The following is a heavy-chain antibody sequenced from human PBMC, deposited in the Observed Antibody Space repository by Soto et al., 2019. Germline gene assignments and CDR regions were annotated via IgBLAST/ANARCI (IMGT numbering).Heavy chain of an antibody. Sequence: GESLKISCAASGFTFSSYWMHWVRQAPGKGLVWVSRINSDGSSTSYADSVKGRFTISRDNAKNTLYLQMNSLRAEDTAVYYCARGDYGGNYYGMDVWGQGTTVTVSS. CDR2: INSDGSST. J-gene: IGHJ6*02. V-gene: IGHV3-74*01. CDR1: GFTFSSYW. CDR3: ARGDYGGNYYGMDV. D-gene: IGHD4-17*01.